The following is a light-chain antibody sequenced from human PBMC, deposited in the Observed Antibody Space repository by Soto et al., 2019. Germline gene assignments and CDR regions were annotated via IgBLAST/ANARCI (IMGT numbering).Light chain of an antibody. CDR2: DTA. CDR1: TGAVTSAHY. Sequence: QAVVTQEPSLTVSPGGTVTLTCGSSTGAVTSAHYPYWFQQKPGQAPRTLIYDTANKHSWTPARFSGSLLGGKAALTLSGAQPEDEADYYCLLSYSGARPWVFGGGTKLTVL. J-gene: IGLJ3*02. CDR3: LLSYSGARPWV. V-gene: IGLV7-46*01.